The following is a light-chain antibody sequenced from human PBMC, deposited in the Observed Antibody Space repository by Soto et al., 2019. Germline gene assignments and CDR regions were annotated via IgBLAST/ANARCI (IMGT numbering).Light chain of an antibody. CDR1: ESVSSSY. CDR3: QQYGSSPPLS. Sequence: EIVLTQSPGTLSLSPGERATLSCRASESVSSSYLAWYQQRPGQAPRLLIYAASSRAPGIPDRFSGSGSGTDFTLTISRLEPEDFAVYYCQQYGSSPPLSFGGGTKVDIK. CDR2: AAS. V-gene: IGKV3-20*01. J-gene: IGKJ4*01.